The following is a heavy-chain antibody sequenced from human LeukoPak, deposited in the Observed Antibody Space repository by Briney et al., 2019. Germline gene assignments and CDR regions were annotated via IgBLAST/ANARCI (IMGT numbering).Heavy chain of an antibody. D-gene: IGHD5-24*01. V-gene: IGHV4-39*01. CDR2: INYSGTT. Sequence: PSETLSLTCTASGGSISSSGYYWGWIRQPPGKGLEWIASINYSGTTYYNPSLRSRVTISEDRSKNQFSLKLSSVTAADTAVYYCARLRDGRWLLEYWGQGTLVTVSS. CDR3: ARLRDGRWLLEY. CDR1: GGSISSSGYY. J-gene: IGHJ4*02.